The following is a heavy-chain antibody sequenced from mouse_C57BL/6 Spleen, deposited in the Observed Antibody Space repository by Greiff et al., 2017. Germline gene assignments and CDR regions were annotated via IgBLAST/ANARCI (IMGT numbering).Heavy chain of an antibody. CDR3: VRLGYYSNFDY. CDR2: IRSKSNNYAT. Sequence: EVHLVESGGGLVQPKGSLKLSCAASGFSFNTYAMNWVRQAPGKGLEWVARIRSKSNNYATYYADSVKDRFTISRDDSESMLYLQMNNLKTEDTAMDYCVRLGYYSNFDYRGQGGTLTVSS. V-gene: IGHV10-1*01. J-gene: IGHJ2*01. CDR1: GFSFNTYA. D-gene: IGHD2-12*01.